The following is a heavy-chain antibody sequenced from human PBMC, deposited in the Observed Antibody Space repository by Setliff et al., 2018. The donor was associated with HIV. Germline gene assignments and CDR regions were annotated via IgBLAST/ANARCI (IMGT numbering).Heavy chain of an antibody. V-gene: IGHV3-30*02. J-gene: IGHJ6*03. CDR2: IRYDGTNK. D-gene: IGHD3-22*01. Sequence: QSGGSLRLSCAASGFTFNNYGMHWVRQAPGKGLEWVSFIRYDGTNKYYADSVKGRFTISRDNSKNTLYLQMNSLRAEDTAVYYCAKDGNYYDTSGYYSYYMDVWGKGTTVTVSS. CDR3: AKDGNYYDTSGYYSYYMDV. CDR1: GFTFNNYG.